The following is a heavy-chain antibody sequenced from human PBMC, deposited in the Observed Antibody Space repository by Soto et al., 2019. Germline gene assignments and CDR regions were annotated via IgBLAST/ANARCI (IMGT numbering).Heavy chain of an antibody. CDR1: GFTFSSYS. D-gene: IGHD2-2*01. CDR3: ARSRGGLGYCSSTSCEGGLDY. Sequence: GGSLRLSCAASGFTFSSYSMNWVRQAPGKGLEWVSSISSSSSYIYYADSVKGRFTISRDNAKNSLYLQMNSLRAEDTAVYYCARSRGGLGYCSSTSCEGGLDYWGQGTLVTVSS. V-gene: IGHV3-21*01. J-gene: IGHJ4*02. CDR2: ISSSSSYI.